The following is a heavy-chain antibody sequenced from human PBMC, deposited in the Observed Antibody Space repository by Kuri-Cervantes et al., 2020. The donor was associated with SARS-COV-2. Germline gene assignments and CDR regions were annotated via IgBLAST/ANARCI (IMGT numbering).Heavy chain of an antibody. D-gene: IGHD7-27*01. CDR2: ISDSSGYI. J-gene: IGHJ4*02. CDR1: GFTFSNYS. Sequence: LSLTCAASGFTFSNYSMNWVRRAPGKGLEWVSSISDSSGYIYYADSVKGRFTISRDNAKNSLYLQMNSLRAEDTAVFYCARDLRLGKSLDYWGQGTLVTVSS. V-gene: IGHV3-21*01. CDR3: ARDLRLGKSLDY.